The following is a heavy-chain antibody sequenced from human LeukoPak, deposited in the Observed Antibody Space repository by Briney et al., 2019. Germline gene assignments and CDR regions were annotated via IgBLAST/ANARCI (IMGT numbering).Heavy chain of an antibody. CDR3: AKGYDFWSGYPDY. CDR2: IRYDGSNR. Sequence: GGSLRLSCAASGFTFNNHGMHWVRQAPGKGLEWVAFIRYDGSNRYYADSVKGRFTISRDNSENTLDLQMNSLRAEDTAVYYCAKGYDFWSGYPDYWGQGTLVTVSS. D-gene: IGHD3-3*01. CDR1: GFTFNNHG. V-gene: IGHV3-30*02. J-gene: IGHJ4*02.